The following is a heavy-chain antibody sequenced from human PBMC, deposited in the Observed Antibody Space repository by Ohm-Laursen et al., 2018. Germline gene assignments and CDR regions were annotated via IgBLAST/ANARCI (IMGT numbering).Heavy chain of an antibody. CDR3: ARDYSRGYSSGWYEAY. Sequence: LSLTCAASGFTFSSYGMHWVRQAPGKGLEWVAVIWYDGSNKYYADSVKGRFTISRDNSKNTLYLQMNSLRAEDTAVYYCARDYSRGYSSGWYEAYWGQGTLVTVSS. V-gene: IGHV3-33*01. J-gene: IGHJ4*02. CDR2: IWYDGSNK. CDR1: GFTFSSYG. D-gene: IGHD6-19*01.